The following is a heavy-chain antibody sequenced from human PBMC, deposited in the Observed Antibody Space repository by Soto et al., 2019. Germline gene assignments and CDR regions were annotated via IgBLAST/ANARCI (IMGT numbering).Heavy chain of an antibody. V-gene: IGHV4-39*01. CDR1: DDSLNSDKYY. D-gene: IGHD3-9*01. CDR3: ARLEGLATISYYFDF. CDR2: IYYRGNA. Sequence: KTSETPSLTCSVSDDSLNSDKYYWGWIRQPPGKGLEWIGSIYYRGNAYYNPSLQTRVTISLDKSKSQFSLKLNSVTAADSAVYLCARLEGLATISYYFDFWGPGALVTVSS. J-gene: IGHJ4*02.